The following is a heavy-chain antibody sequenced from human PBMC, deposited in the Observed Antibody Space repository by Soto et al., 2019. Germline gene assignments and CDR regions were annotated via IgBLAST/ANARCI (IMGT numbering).Heavy chain of an antibody. CDR2: LWAGGNIR. V-gene: IGHV3-33*01. Sequence: QVQLVESGGNVVQPGGSLRLSCAASGFSFSSHGMHWVRQAPGKGLEWVAHLWAGGNIRYYAYSVNGRFTISSDHSKKPLYLQKSKLGAEDTAVYYCTRDAQQLANYGMDVWGQGTTVTVSS. CDR3: TRDAQQLANYGMDV. CDR1: GFSFSSHG. D-gene: IGHD6-13*01. J-gene: IGHJ6*02.